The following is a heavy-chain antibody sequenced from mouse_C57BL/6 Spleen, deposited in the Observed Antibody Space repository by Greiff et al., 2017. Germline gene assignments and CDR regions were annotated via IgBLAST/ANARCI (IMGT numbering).Heavy chain of an antibody. Sequence: QVQLKQPGAELVKPGASVKLSCKASGYTFTSYWMHWVKQRPGRGLEWIGRIDPNSGGTKYNEKFKSKATLTVDKPSSTAYMQLSSLTSEDSAVYYCARRGMRWDWYFDVWGTGTTVTVSS. D-gene: IGHD2-3*01. CDR2: IDPNSGGT. J-gene: IGHJ1*03. V-gene: IGHV1-72*01. CDR1: GYTFTSYW. CDR3: ARRGMRWDWYFDV.